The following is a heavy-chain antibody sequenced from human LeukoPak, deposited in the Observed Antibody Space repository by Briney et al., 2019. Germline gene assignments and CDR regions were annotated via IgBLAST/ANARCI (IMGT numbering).Heavy chain of an antibody. Sequence: PGRSLRLSCAASGFTFSSYAMHWVRQAPGKGLEWVAVISYDGSNKYYADSVKGRFTISRDNSKNTLYLQMNSLRAEDTAVYYCARDGDPIVVVPAASGFDYWGQGTLVTVSS. CDR3: ARDGDPIVVVPAASGFDY. CDR2: ISYDGSNK. CDR1: GFTFSSYA. J-gene: IGHJ4*02. V-gene: IGHV3-30*04. D-gene: IGHD2-2*01.